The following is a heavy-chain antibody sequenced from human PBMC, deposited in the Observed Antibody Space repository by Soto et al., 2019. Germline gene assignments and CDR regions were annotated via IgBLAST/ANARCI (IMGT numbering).Heavy chain of an antibody. CDR2: ISYEGSNK. Sequence: QVQLVESGGGLVQPGRSLRLSCAAFGFTFDDYSMHWVRQAPGKGLEWVALISYEGSNKYYADSVKGRFTISRDKAKNTLFLEVKSLRTADTAVYYWARPNIKSGWNDGFDIWGQGTMVTVSS. J-gene: IGHJ3*02. CDR3: ARPNIKSGWNDGFDI. D-gene: IGHD1-1*01. V-gene: IGHV3-30-3*01. CDR1: GFTFDDYS.